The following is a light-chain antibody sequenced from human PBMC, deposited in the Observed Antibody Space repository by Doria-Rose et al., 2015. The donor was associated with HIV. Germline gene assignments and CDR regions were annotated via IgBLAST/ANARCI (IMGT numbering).Light chain of an antibody. CDR3: QQYYDTPS. Sequence: DIQMTQSPESLGMSLGERATLNCKSNQSLLYTSKNYLACYQQKPGQPPKLLIYGESTRQSGVPARFSGSGSGTDFTLTISSLEAEDVAVYYCQQYYDTPSFGPGSTVDIK. J-gene: IGKJ3*01. CDR1: QSLLYTSKNY. CDR2: GES. V-gene: IGKV4-1*01.